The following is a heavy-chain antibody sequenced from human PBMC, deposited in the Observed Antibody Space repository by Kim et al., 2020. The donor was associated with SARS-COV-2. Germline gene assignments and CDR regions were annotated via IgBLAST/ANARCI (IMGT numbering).Heavy chain of an antibody. J-gene: IGHJ4*02. D-gene: IGHD3-10*01. CDR1: GFTFSSYG. CDR2: IWYDGSNK. Sequence: GGSLRLSCAASGFTFSSYGMHWVRQAPGKGLEWVAVIWYDGSNKYYADSVKGRFTISRDNSKNTLYLQMNSLRAEDTAVYYCAKGPGGWFGENSFDYWGQGTLVTVSS. V-gene: IGHV3-33*06. CDR3: AKGPGGWFGENSFDY.